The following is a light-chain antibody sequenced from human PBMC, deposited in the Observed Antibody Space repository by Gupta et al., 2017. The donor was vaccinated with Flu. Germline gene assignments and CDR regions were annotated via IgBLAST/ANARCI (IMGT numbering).Light chain of an antibody. CDR2: DAS. J-gene: IGKJ1*01. Sequence: PCTLPLSPGERATLSCRASQTISRSRLAWYQQKPGQAPRLLIYDASNRAPGIPDRFSGSVSGTDFTLTINRLEPEDFAVYYCQQYDLSKTFGQGTKVEI. CDR1: QTISRSR. CDR3: QQYDLSKT. V-gene: IGKV3-20*01.